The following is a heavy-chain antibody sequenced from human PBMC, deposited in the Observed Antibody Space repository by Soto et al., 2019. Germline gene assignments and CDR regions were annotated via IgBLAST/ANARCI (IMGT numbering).Heavy chain of an antibody. Sequence: QVQLVESGGGAVQPGESLRLSCVASGFEFTYYAMHWVRQAPGKGLESVAVMSSDGSKIHHTDSVKGRFTISRDNSKNTLYLQMNSLRKEDTAVYFCAKDEGVGGTLGLFDYWGQGTLVSVSS. CDR1: GFEFTYYA. CDR2: MSSDGSKI. CDR3: AKDEGVGGTLGLFDY. J-gene: IGHJ4*02. D-gene: IGHD1-26*01. V-gene: IGHV3-30*18.